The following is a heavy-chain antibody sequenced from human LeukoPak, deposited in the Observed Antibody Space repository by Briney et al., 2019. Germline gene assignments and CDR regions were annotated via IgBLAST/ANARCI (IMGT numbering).Heavy chain of an antibody. CDR1: GGTFSSYA. J-gene: IGHJ4*02. CDR3: ASGLLESTYYYDSRGYFSFDY. V-gene: IGHV1-69*13. CDR2: IIPIFGTA. Sequence: KPGSVKVSCKASGGTFSSYAISWVRQAPGQGLEWMGGIIPIFGTANYAQKFQGRVTITADESTSTAYMELSSLRSEDTAVYYCASGLLESTYYYDSRGYFSFDYWGQGTLVTVSS. D-gene: IGHD3-22*01.